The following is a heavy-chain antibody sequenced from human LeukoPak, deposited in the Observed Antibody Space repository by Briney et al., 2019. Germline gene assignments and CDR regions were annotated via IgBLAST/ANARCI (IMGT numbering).Heavy chain of an antibody. CDR1: GASISIYS. J-gene: IGHJ3*02. CDR3: AKSNRYCNSASCYEAFDI. D-gene: IGHD2-2*01. Sequence: SETLSLTCTVSGASISIYSWSWLRQPPGQGLEWIGYIYDSGSPNYNPSLKSRVSMSVDASRNQFSLKVNSVTVADTAAYYCAKSNRYCNSASCYEAFDIWGRGTMVTVSS. V-gene: IGHV4-59*03. CDR2: IYDSGSP.